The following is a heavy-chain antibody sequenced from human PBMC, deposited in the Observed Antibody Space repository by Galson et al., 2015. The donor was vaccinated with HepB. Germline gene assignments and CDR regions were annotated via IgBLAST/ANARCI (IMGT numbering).Heavy chain of an antibody. V-gene: IGHV6-1*01. CDR3: TREDWGSGFW. CDR1: GDSVSSHSAA. D-gene: IGHD7-27*01. J-gene: IGHJ4*02. CDR2: TFYRSKWYN. Sequence: CAISGDSVSSHSAAWNWIRQSPSRGLEWLGRTFYRSKWYNDYAVSVKSRIIINADTSKNQLSLQLNSVTPEDTAVYYCTREDWGSGFWWGQGTLVTVSS.